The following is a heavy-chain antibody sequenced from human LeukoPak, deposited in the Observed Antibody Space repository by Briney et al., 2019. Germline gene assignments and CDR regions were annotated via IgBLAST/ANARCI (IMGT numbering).Heavy chain of an antibody. D-gene: IGHD3-22*01. Sequence: ASVKVSCKAPGYTFTGYYMHWVRQAPGQGLEWMGRINPNSGGTNYAQKFQGRVTMTRDTSISTAYMELSRLRSDDTAVYYCARHYDSSGYYYDNWFDPWGQGTLVTVSS. CDR2: INPNSGGT. V-gene: IGHV1-2*06. CDR3: ARHYDSSGYYYDNWFDP. CDR1: GYTFTGYY. J-gene: IGHJ5*02.